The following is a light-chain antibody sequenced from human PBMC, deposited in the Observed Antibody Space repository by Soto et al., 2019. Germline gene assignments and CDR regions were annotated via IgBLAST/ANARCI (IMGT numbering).Light chain of an antibody. CDR3: QHYGYSRRT. CDR1: LTGNNNY. Sequence: IVLTQSPGTLSLSPGERATLSCRASLTGNNNYLAWYQHKSGQAPRLLIYGVYTRATGIPDRFTGSGAGTEFTLTITRLGAEDTTVYVCQHYGYSRRTFGQGTKVESK. J-gene: IGKJ1*01. CDR2: GVY. V-gene: IGKV3-20*01.